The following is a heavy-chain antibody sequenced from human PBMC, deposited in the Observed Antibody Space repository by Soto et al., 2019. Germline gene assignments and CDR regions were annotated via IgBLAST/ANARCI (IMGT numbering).Heavy chain of an antibody. V-gene: IGHV3-11*01. D-gene: IGHD5-12*01. CDR3: ARLGGWLQLDAFDI. CDR1: GFTFSDYY. J-gene: IGHJ3*02. Sequence: GGSLRLSCAASGFTFSDYYMSWIRQAPGKGLEWVSYIISSGSTIYYADSVKGRFTISRDNAKNSLYRQMNSLRAEDTAVYYCARLGGWLQLDAFDIWGQGTMVTVSS. CDR2: IISSGSTI.